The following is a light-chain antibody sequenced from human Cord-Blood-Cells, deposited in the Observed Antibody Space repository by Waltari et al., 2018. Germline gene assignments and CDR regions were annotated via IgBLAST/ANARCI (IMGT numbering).Light chain of an antibody. Sequence: EIVLTQSPGTQSLSPGERATLSCRASQSVSRALAWYQQKPGQAPRLLIYDASRRATGIPDRFSGSVSGTDFSLTITGLEPEDFAVYYCQHYVRLPATFGQGTKVEIK. CDR3: QHYVRLPAT. CDR1: QSVSRA. J-gene: IGKJ1*01. V-gene: IGKV3-20*01. CDR2: DAS.